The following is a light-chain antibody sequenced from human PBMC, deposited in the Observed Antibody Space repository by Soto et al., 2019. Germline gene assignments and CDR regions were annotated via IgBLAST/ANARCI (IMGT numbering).Light chain of an antibody. J-gene: IGKJ1*01. Sequence: EIVMTQSPATLSVSPGERATLSCRASQSVKSNLAWYQQKPGQAPRLLIFGASTRATGIPARFSGSGSGTEFTLTIGSLQAEDLAVYYCQQYNNWPPWTFGQGTNVEIK. CDR3: QQYNNWPPWT. V-gene: IGKV3-15*01. CDR1: QSVKSN. CDR2: GAS.